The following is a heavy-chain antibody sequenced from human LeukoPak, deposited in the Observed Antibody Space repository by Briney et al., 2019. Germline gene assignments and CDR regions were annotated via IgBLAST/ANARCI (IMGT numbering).Heavy chain of an antibody. CDR2: INPNSGGT. Sequence: ASVKVSCKASGYTCTGYYMHWVRQAPGLGLEWMGWINPNSGGTNYAQKFQGWVTMTRDTSISTAYMELSRLRSDDTAAYYCARGGFWSGYQVDYWGQGTLVTVSS. CDR1: GYTCTGYY. V-gene: IGHV1-2*04. D-gene: IGHD3-3*01. CDR3: ARGGFWSGYQVDY. J-gene: IGHJ4*02.